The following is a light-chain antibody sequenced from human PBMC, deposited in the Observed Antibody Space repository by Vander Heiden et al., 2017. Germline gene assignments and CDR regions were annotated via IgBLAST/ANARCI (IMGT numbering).Light chain of an antibody. Sequence: QSVLTQPPSASGTPGQRVTFSCSGSSSNIGSNYVYWYQQLPGTAPKLRSESNNQRPSGVPDRCAGSKSGTSASMAISGLRSEYEADYDCADWDASLSGLVFGVRAKLAV. V-gene: IGLV1-47*02. CDR2: SNN. CDR3: ADWDASLSGLV. CDR1: SSNIGSNY. J-gene: IGLJ2*01.